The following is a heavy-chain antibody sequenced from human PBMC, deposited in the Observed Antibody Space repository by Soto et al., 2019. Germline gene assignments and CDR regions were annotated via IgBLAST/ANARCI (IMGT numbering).Heavy chain of an antibody. Sequence: QVQLVQSGAEVKRPGASVKVSCKASGYTFTNYYMHWVRQPPGQGLEWMGVIHYSGATPTYAQKLQGRVTMARDTSTSTVYVERSSLPAYDTAVYYWARGGPDFGTIERVDYCGQGTMVTVSS. CDR3: ARGGPDFGTIERVDY. V-gene: IGHV1-46*04. CDR2: IHYSGATP. D-gene: IGHD3-3*01. CDR1: GYTFTNYY. J-gene: IGHJ4*02.